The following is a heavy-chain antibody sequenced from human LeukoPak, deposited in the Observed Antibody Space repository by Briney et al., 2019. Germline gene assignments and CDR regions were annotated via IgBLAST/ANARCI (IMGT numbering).Heavy chain of an antibody. D-gene: IGHD3-16*02. Sequence: SETLSLTCTVSGGSISSYYWSWIRQPPGKGLEWIGYIYYSGSTNYNPSLKSRVTLSVDTSKNQFSLKLSSVTAADTAVYYCARRYYDYVWGSYRSRPVNAFDIWGQGTMVTVSS. V-gene: IGHV4-59*08. CDR2: IYYSGST. CDR3: ARRYYDYVWGSYRSRPVNAFDI. J-gene: IGHJ3*02. CDR1: GGSISSYY.